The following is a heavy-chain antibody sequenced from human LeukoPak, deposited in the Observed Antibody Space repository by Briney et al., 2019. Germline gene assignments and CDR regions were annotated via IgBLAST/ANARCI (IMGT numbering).Heavy chain of an antibody. CDR1: GGSISSGGYY. CDR3: ARGAEIVANYFDY. D-gene: IGHD3-22*01. V-gene: IGHV4-31*03. Sequence: SETLSLTCTVSGGSISSGGYYWSWIRQHPGKGLEWIGYIYYSGSTYYNPSLKSRVTISVDTSKNQFSLKLSSVTAADTAVYYCARGAEIVANYFDYWGQGTLVTVSS. CDR2: IYYSGST. J-gene: IGHJ4*02.